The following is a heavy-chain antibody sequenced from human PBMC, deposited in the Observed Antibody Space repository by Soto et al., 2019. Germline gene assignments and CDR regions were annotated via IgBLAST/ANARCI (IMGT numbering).Heavy chain of an antibody. CDR2: IYYSGST. Sequence: QVQLQESGPGLVKPSQTLSLTCTVSGGSISSGDYYWSWIRQPPGKGLEWIGYIYYSGSTHYNPSLNSRITISVDTSKSQFPLTLSSVTAAGTAVYHWARARGARDFDYWGQGTLVTVSS. CDR1: GGSISSGDYY. CDR3: ARARGARDFDY. V-gene: IGHV4-30-4*01. D-gene: IGHD2-15*01. J-gene: IGHJ4*02.